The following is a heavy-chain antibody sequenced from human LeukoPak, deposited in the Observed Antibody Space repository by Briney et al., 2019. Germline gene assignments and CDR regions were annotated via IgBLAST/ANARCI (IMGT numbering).Heavy chain of an antibody. J-gene: IGHJ5*02. V-gene: IGHV4-39*01. Sequence: SETLSLTCTVSGDSISSTGYYWGWIRQPPGKGLEWIASMYHSGSTYHNPSLKSRVTITVDTSKNQLSLKLSSVTAADTAIYYCARHEHSASFYGLSWFDPWGQGTLVTVSS. CDR1: GDSISSTGYY. D-gene: IGHD4-17*01. CDR3: ARHEHSASFYGLSWFDP. CDR2: MYHSGST.